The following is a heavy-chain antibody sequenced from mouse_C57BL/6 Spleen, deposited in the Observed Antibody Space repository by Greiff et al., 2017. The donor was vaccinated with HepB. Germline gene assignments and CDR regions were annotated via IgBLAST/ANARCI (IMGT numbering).Heavy chain of an antibody. CDR2: INPNNGGT. Sequence: VQLQQSGPELVKPGASVKMSCKASGYTFTDYNMHWVKQSHGKSLEWIGYINPNNGGTSYNQKFKGKATLTVNKSSSTAYMELRSLTSEDSAVYYCARGCITTVVAKDYYAMDYWGQGTSVTVSS. V-gene: IGHV1-22*01. CDR3: ARGCITTVVAKDYYAMDY. CDR1: GYTFTDYN. J-gene: IGHJ4*01. D-gene: IGHD1-1*01.